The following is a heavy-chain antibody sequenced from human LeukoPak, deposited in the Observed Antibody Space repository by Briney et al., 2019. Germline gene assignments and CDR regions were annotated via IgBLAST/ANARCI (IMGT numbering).Heavy chain of an antibody. CDR1: GYTFTSYG. Sequence: ASVKVSCKASGYTFTSYGISWVRQAPGQGLEWMGWISAYNGNTNYAQKLQGRVTMTTDTSTSTAYMELSSLRSEDTAVYYCARDYFKAVAGRDWFDPWGQGTLVTVSS. D-gene: IGHD6-19*01. CDR3: ARDYFKAVAGRDWFDP. CDR2: ISAYNGNT. J-gene: IGHJ5*02. V-gene: IGHV1-18*01.